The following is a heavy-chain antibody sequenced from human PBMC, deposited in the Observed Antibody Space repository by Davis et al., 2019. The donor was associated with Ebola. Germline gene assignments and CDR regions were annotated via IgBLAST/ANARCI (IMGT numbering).Heavy chain of an antibody. Sequence: GESLKISCAASGFTFSGSAMRWVRQASGKGLEWVGRIRSKANSYATAYAASVKGRFTIFRDDSKNTAYLQMNSLKTEDTAVYYCTLTVGSFDYWGQGTLVTVSS. V-gene: IGHV3-73*01. CDR2: IRSKANSYAT. CDR3: TLTVGSFDY. J-gene: IGHJ4*02. D-gene: IGHD1-20*01. CDR1: GFTFSGSA.